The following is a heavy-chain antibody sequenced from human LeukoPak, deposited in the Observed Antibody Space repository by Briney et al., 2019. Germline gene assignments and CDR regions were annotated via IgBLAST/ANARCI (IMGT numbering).Heavy chain of an antibody. D-gene: IGHD3-10*01. J-gene: IGHJ5*02. V-gene: IGHV4-39*01. CDR3: AQSLGASTWFGNWFDP. CDR2: IYYSGRT. Sequence: SETLSLTCTVSGGSISSGGYYWSWIRQPPGKGLEWIGSIYYSGRTYYNPSLKSRLTISVDTPKNQFSLKLSSVTAADTAVYYCAQSLGASTWFGNWFDPWGQGTLVTVSS. CDR1: GGSISSGGYY.